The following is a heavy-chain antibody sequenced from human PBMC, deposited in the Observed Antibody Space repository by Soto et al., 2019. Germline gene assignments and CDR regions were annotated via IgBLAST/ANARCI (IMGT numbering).Heavy chain of an antibody. CDR3: ARQAAAGKYYYAMDV. CDR2: IYPGDSDT. D-gene: IGHD6-13*01. Sequence: PXESLKISCKGSGYSFTTYWIGWVRQMPGKGLEGMVIIYPGDSDTRYSPSFQGQVTISADKSINTTYLQWSSLKASDTAIYYCARQAAAGKYYYAMDVWGQGTTVTVSS. CDR1: GYSFTTYW. V-gene: IGHV5-51*01. J-gene: IGHJ6*02.